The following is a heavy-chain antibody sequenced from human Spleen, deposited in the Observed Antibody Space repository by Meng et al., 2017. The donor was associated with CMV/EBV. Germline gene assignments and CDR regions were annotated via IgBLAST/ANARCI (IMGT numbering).Heavy chain of an antibody. CDR1: GGTFSSYA. CDR2: IIPIFVTS. Sequence: SVKVSCKAFGGTFSSYAISWVRQAPGQGLEWMGGIIPIFVTSNYAQKFQGRVTITTDESTSTAYMELSSLRSEDTAVYYCARGGGIVVVPTGGYYYYYGMDVWGQGTTVTVSS. D-gene: IGHD2-2*01. V-gene: IGHV1-69*05. CDR3: ARGGGIVVVPTGGYYYYYGMDV. J-gene: IGHJ6*02.